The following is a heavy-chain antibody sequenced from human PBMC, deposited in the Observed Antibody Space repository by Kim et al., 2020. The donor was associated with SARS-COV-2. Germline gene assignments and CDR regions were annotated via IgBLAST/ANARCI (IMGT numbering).Heavy chain of an antibody. V-gene: IGHV1-46*01. CDR3: ARDQGYSGYDLGGLFYY. CDR1: GYTFTSYY. Sequence: ASVKVSCKASGYTFTSYYMHWVRQAPGQGLEWMGIINPSGGSTSYAQKFQGRVTMTRDTSTSTVYMELSSLRSEDTAVYYCARDQGYSGYDLGGLFYYWGQGTLVTVSS. J-gene: IGHJ4*02. D-gene: IGHD5-12*01. CDR2: INPSGGST.